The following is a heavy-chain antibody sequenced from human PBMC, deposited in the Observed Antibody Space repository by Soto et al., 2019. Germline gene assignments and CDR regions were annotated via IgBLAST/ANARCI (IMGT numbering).Heavy chain of an antibody. CDR2: ISGSGGST. J-gene: IGHJ4*02. CDR1: GFTFSSYA. CDR3: AKDLLNRYYYDSSGYYYPNPTDY. Sequence: GGSLRLSCAASGFTFSSYAMSWVRQAPGKGLEWVSAISGSGGSTYYADSVKGRFTISRDNSKNTLYLQMNSLRAEDTAVYYCAKDLLNRYYYDSSGYYYPNPTDYWGQGTLVTVSS. D-gene: IGHD3-22*01. V-gene: IGHV3-23*01.